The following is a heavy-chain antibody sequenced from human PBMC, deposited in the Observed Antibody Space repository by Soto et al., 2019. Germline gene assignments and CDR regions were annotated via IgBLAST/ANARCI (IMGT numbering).Heavy chain of an antibody. J-gene: IGHJ6*02. D-gene: IGHD3-3*01. V-gene: IGHV1-8*01. Sequence: ASVKVSCKASGYTFTSYDINWVRQATGQGLEWMGWMNPNSGNTDYAQKFQGRVTMTRNTSISTAYMELSSLRSDDTGVYYCARGSLYYDIWSGYYTAGGMDVWGQGTTVTVSS. CDR3: ARGSLYYDIWSGYYTAGGMDV. CDR1: GYTFTSYD. CDR2: MNPNSGNT.